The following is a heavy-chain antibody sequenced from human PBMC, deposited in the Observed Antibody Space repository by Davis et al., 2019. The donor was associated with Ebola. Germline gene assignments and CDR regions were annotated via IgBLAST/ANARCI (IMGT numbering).Heavy chain of an antibody. CDR3: ARLDGPYSSSPWYFDY. J-gene: IGHJ4*02. CDR2: IYPGDSDT. Sequence: KVSCKGSGYRSTSYWIGWVRQMPGKGLEWMGIIYPGDSDTRYSPSFQGQVTISADKSISTAYLQWSSLKASDTAMYYCARLDGPYSSSPWYFDYWGQGTLVTVSS. V-gene: IGHV5-51*01. CDR1: GYRSTSYW. D-gene: IGHD6-6*01.